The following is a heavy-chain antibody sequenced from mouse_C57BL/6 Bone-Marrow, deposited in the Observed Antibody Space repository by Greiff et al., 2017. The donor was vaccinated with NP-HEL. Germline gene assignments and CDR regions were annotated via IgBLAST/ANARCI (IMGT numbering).Heavy chain of an antibody. CDR1: GYTFTTYP. J-gene: IGHJ1*03. D-gene: IGHD1-1*01. CDR2: FHPYNDDT. Sequence: VQGVESGAELVKPGASVKMSCKASGYTFTTYPIEWMKQNHGKSLEWIGNFHPYNDDTKYNEKFKGKATLTVEKSSSTVYLELSRLTSDDSAVYYCAVMGDYYGSPWYFDVWGTGTTVTVSS. V-gene: IGHV1-47*01. CDR3: AVMGDYYGSPWYFDV.